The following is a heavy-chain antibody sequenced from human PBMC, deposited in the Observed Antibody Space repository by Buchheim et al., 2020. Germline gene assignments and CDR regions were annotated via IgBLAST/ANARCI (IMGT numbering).Heavy chain of an antibody. V-gene: IGHV3-23*01. CDR3: ANARFGSTVYGMDV. Sequence: EAQLLESGGGLVQPGGSLRFSCAASGFTSSSYAMSWVRQAPGKGLEWVSAISGSGGSTYYADSVKGRFTISRDNSKNTLYLQMNSLRADDTAVYFCANARFGSTVYGMDVWGQGTT. CDR2: ISGSGGST. CDR1: GFTSSSYA. D-gene: IGHD3-10*01. J-gene: IGHJ6*02.